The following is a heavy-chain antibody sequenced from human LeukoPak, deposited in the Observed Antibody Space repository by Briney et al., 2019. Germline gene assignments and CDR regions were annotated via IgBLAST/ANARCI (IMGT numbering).Heavy chain of an antibody. CDR3: ARGRYAFVVCDY. Sequence: ASVKVSCKASGYTFTSYGIILVRQAPGQGLEWMRWNSAYNSNTKDAQKLQVRVTMTTDTSTSTAYMERRSLRSDDTAVYYCARGRYAFVVCDYWGQGTLVTVS. J-gene: IGHJ4*02. CDR1: GYTFTSYG. V-gene: IGHV1-18*01. CDR2: NSAYNSNT. D-gene: IGHD2-2*01.